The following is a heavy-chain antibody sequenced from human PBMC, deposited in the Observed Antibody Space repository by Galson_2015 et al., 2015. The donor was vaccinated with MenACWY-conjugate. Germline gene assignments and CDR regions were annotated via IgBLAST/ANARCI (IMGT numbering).Heavy chain of an antibody. CDR3: ARDYTYYDSSGPDDAFDI. J-gene: IGHJ3*02. D-gene: IGHD3-22*01. CDR1: GFTFGSYS. V-gene: IGHV3-21*01. CDR2: ISSSSSYI. Sequence: SVRLSCAASGFTFGSYSMNWVRQAPGKGLEWVSSISSSSSYIYYADSVKGRFTISRDNAKDSLYLQMNSLRAEDTAVYYCARDYTYYDSSGPDDAFDIWGQGTMVTVSS.